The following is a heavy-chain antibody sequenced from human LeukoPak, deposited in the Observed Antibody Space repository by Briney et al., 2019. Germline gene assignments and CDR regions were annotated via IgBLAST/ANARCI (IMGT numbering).Heavy chain of an antibody. V-gene: IGHV3-43D*03. CDR2: ITWNGGST. Sequence: GGSLRLSCAASGFTFDDYAMHWVRQAPGQGLEWVSLITWNGGSTYYADSVKGRLTISRDNAKNSLYLQMNSLRAEDTALYYCAKVSEYYYDSSGYSEYFQHWGQGTLVTVSS. J-gene: IGHJ1*01. CDR1: GFTFDDYA. D-gene: IGHD3-22*01. CDR3: AKVSEYYYDSSGYSEYFQH.